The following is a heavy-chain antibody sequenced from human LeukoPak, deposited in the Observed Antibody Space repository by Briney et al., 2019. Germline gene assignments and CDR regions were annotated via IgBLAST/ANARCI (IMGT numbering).Heavy chain of an antibody. V-gene: IGHV1-46*01. Sequence: ASVKVSCKASGYTFTSYYIHWVRQAPGQGLEWMGRIDPIGSSTTYAQKFQGRVTMTSDTSTTTVYMELNSLRSEDTAVYYCARPNGPYYYDNSYHYFLYWGQGTLVTVSS. J-gene: IGHJ4*02. CDR1: GYTFTSYY. CDR3: ARPNGPYYYDNSYHYFLY. CDR2: IDPIGSST. D-gene: IGHD3-22*01.